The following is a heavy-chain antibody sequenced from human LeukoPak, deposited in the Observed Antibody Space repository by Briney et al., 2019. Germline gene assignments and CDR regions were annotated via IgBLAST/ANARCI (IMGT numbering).Heavy chain of an antibody. J-gene: IGHJ6*02. CDR2: IYYSGST. CDR1: GGSISSGGYY. V-gene: IGHV4-31*03. D-gene: IGHD5-24*01. CDR3: ARHRGRDGYNFYYYGMDV. Sequence: PQTLSLTCTVSGGSISSGGYYWSWIRQHPGKGLEWIGYIYYSGSTYYNPSLKSRVTISVDTSKNQFSLKLSSVTAADTAVYYCARHRGRDGYNFYYYGMDVWGQGTTVTVSS.